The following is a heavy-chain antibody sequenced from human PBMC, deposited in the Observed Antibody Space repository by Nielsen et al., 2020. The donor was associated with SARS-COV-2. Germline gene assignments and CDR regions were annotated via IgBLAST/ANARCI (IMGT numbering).Heavy chain of an antibody. D-gene: IGHD6-13*01. J-gene: IGHJ5*02. CDR3: ARGDSSSWYYWFDP. V-gene: IGHV3-13*04. CDR1: GFTFSSYD. CDR2: IGTAGET. Sequence: GESLKISCAASGFTFSSYDMHWVRQATGKGLEWVSAIGTAGETYYPGSVKGRFTISRENAKNSLYLQMNSLRAGDTAVYYCARGDSSSWYYWFDPWGQGTLVTVSS.